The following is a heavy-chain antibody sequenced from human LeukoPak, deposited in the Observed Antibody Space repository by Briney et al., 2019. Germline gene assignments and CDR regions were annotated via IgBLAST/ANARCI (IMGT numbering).Heavy chain of an antibody. CDR3: ARLLGIDRLLPSDY. V-gene: IGHV4-34*01. J-gene: IGHJ4*02. Sequence: SETLSLTCAVYGGSFSGYYWSWIRQPPGKGLEWIGEINHGGSINYNPSLKSRVTISVDTSKNQFSLKLSSVTAADTAVYYCARLLGIDRLLPSDYWGQGTLVTVSS. D-gene: IGHD1-26*01. CDR1: GGSFSGYY. CDR2: INHGGSI.